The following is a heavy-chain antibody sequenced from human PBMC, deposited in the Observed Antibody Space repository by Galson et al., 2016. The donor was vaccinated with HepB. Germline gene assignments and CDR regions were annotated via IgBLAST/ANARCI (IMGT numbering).Heavy chain of an antibody. Sequence: SVKVSCKASGYTFSNYGLSWVRQAPGQGFEWMGWISAYNDNSHIAEKFRGRVSLTTETSSNTGYMELTSLRSDDTAVYYCARDRPTYYDILTGYPGGTQIDDWGQGILVTVSS. V-gene: IGHV1-18*01. CDR1: GYTFSNYG. D-gene: IGHD3-9*01. CDR2: ISAYNDNS. J-gene: IGHJ4*02. CDR3: ARDRPTYYDILTGYPGGTQIDD.